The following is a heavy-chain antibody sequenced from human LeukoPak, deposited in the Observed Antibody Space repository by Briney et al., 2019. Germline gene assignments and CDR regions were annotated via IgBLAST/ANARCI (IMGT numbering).Heavy chain of an antibody. D-gene: IGHD3-3*01. Sequence: ASAKVSCKASGYTFTSYDINWVRQATGQGLEWMGWMNPNSGNTGYAQKFQGRVTMTRNTSISTAYMELSRLRSEDTAVYYCARGGQDDFWSGFLWFDPWGQGTLVTVSS. J-gene: IGHJ5*02. CDR1: GYTFTSYD. CDR3: ARGGQDDFWSGFLWFDP. V-gene: IGHV1-8*01. CDR2: MNPNSGNT.